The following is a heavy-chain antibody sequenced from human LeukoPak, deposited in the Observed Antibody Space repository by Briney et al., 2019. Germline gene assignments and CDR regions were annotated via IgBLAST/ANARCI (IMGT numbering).Heavy chain of an antibody. V-gene: IGHV4-34*01. CDR3: ARRVKGGYKYMDV. D-gene: IGHD2-15*01. Sequence: PSETLSLTCAVYGGSFSGYYWSWIRQPPGKGLEWIGEINHSGSTNYNPSLKSRVTISVDTSKNQFSLKLSSVTAADTAVYYCARRVKGGYKYMDVWGKGTTVTISS. J-gene: IGHJ6*03. CDR2: INHSGST. CDR1: GGSFSGYY.